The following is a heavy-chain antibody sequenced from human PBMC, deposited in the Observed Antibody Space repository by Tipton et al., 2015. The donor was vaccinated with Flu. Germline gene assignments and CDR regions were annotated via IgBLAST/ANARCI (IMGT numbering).Heavy chain of an antibody. D-gene: IGHD2-2*01. J-gene: IGHJ4*02. CDR1: GYTFNTYG. V-gene: IGHV1-18*01. CDR2: ISPYTDNS. CDR3: ARDMPQGIVVIPPAKRFDH. Sequence: QVQLVQSGAEVKKPGASVKVSCKTSGYTFNTYGISWVRQAPGQGLEWMGWISPYTDNSNYAQKFQGRVTMTTDTSTSTAYMEVRSLRLDDTAVYYCARDMPQGIVVIPPAKRFDHWGQGTLVTVSS.